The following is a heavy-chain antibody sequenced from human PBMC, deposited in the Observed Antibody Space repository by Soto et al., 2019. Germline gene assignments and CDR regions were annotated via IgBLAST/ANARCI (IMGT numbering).Heavy chain of an antibody. CDR2: INPNTGNP. CDR3: ARDRASGSFDY. J-gene: IGHJ4*02. Sequence: QVQLVQSGSGSMHPGASVNVSGKGSGYNFNSHSINWLRQAPGQGLECMGWINPNTGNPTYEQGFTGRFVFSVDTSVSTVYLQLFSPKADDSAVYYCARDRASGSFDYRCQGTLVTASS. CDR1: GYNFNSHS. D-gene: IGHD2-15*01. V-gene: IGHV7-4-1*01.